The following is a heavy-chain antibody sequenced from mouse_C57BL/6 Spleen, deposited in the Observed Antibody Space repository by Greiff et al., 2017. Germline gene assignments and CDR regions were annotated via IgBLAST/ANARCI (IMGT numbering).Heavy chain of an antibody. V-gene: IGHV1-50*01. CDR3: ARGAYYSNIYWYFDV. CDR1: GYTFTSYW. Sequence: QVQLKQPGAELVKPGASVKLSCKASGYTFTSYWMQWVKQRPGQGLEWIGEIDPSDSYTNYNQKFKGKATLTVDTSSSTACMQLSSLTSEDSAVYYCARGAYYSNIYWYFDVWGTGTTVTVSS. J-gene: IGHJ1*03. CDR2: IDPSDSYT. D-gene: IGHD2-5*01.